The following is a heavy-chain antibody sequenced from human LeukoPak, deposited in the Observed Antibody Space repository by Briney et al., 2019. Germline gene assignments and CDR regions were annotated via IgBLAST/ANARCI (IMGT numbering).Heavy chain of an antibody. CDR2: ISYDGSNK. Sequence: GRSLRLSCAASGFTFSSYGMHWVRQAPGKELEWVAVISYDGSNKYYADSVKGRFTISRDNSKNTLYLQMNSLRAEDTAGYYCAKDILTGYYTPGFDYWGQGTLVTVSS. CDR1: GFTFSSYG. D-gene: IGHD3-9*01. J-gene: IGHJ4*02. CDR3: AKDILTGYYTPGFDY. V-gene: IGHV3-30*18.